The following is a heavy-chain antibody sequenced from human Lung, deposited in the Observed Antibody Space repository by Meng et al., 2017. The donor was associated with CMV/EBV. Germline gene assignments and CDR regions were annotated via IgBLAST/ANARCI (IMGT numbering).Heavy chain of an antibody. CDR1: GYTFTSYY. CDR2: INPSGGST. V-gene: IGHV1-46*01. D-gene: IGHD6-13*01. Sequence: ASXXVSXKASGYTFTSYYMHWVRQTPGQGLEWMGIINPSGGSTSYAQKFQGRVTMTRDTSTSTVYMELSSLRSEDTAVYYCASRGYSSSWRGAFDIWGQGKXV. J-gene: IGHJ3*02. CDR3: ASRGYSSSWRGAFDI.